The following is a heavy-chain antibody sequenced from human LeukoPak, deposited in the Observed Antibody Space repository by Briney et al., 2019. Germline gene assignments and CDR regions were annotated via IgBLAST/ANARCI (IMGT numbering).Heavy chain of an antibody. CDR2: IKQDGSEK. Sequence: PGGSLRLSCAASGFTFSSYWMSWVRQAPGKGLEWVANIKQDGSEKYYVDPVKGRFTISRDNAKNSLYLQMNSLRAEDTAVYYCARESIVATISHFDYWGQGTLVTVSS. D-gene: IGHD5-12*01. CDR1: GFTFSSYW. CDR3: ARESIVATISHFDY. V-gene: IGHV3-7*01. J-gene: IGHJ4*02.